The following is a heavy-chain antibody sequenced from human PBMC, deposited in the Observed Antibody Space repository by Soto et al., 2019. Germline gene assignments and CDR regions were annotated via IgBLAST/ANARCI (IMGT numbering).Heavy chain of an antibody. CDR3: ARRLGVTMVRGVRYGMDV. D-gene: IGHD3-10*01. Sequence: SETLSLTCTVSGGSISSYYWSWIRQPPGKGLEWIGEINHSGSTNYNPSLKSRVTISVDTSKNQFSLKLSSVTAADTAVYYCARRLGVTMVRGVRYGMDVWGQGTKVTVSS. J-gene: IGHJ6*02. V-gene: IGHV4-34*01. CDR2: INHSGST. CDR1: GGSISSYY.